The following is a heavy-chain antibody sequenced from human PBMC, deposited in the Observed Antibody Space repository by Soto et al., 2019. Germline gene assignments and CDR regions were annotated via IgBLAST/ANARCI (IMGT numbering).Heavy chain of an antibody. J-gene: IGHJ6*02. CDR2: ISAYNGNT. Sequence: ASVKVSCKASGYTFTSYGISWVRQAPGQGLEWMGWISAYNGNTNYAQKLQGRVTMTTDTSTSTAYMELRSLRSDDTAVYYCARWGDIVVVPAAPYYYYYGMDVWGQGTTVTVSS. CDR3: ARWGDIVVVPAAPYYYYYGMDV. D-gene: IGHD2-2*01. CDR1: GYTFTSYG. V-gene: IGHV1-18*01.